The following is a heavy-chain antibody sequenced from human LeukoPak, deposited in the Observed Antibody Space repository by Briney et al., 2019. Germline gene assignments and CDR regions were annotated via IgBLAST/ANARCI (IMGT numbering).Heavy chain of an antibody. CDR1: GYTFTGNY. D-gene: IGHD3-10*01. Sequence: ASVTLTCYTSGYTFTGNYMHWVRQAPGQGQEWMGGININSGGTNYAQAFQGRGTMTRDTSNSTAYMELSRLRSDDTAAYYCARASMVRGVGSFFDRNWFDGWGQGTLVTVSS. V-gene: IGHV1-2*02. J-gene: IGHJ5*02. CDR3: ARASMVRGVGSFFDRNWFDG. CDR2: ININSGGT.